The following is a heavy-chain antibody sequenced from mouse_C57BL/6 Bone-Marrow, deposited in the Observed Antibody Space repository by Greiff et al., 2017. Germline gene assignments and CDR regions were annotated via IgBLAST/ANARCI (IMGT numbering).Heavy chain of an antibody. D-gene: IGHD4-1*01. Sequence: QVQLQQSGAELVRPGTSVKVSCKASGYAFTNYLIEWVKQRPGQGLEWIGVINPGSGGTNYNEKFKGKATLTADKSTSTAYMQLSSLTSEDAAVYCGARAKNWDSGFAYWGQGTLGTVSA. CDR3: ARAKNWDSGFAY. V-gene: IGHV1-54*01. CDR1: GYAFTNYL. J-gene: IGHJ3*01. CDR2: INPGSGGT.